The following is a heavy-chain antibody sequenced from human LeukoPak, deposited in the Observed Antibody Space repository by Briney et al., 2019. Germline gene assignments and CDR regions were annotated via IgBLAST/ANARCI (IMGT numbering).Heavy chain of an antibody. Sequence: ASVKVSCKASGYTFTGCYMHWVRQAPGQGLEWVGRINPNSGGTNYAQKFQGRVTMTRDTSISTAYMELSRLRSDDTAVYYCARVITGAFDIWGQGTMVTVSS. CDR2: INPNSGGT. CDR3: ARVITGAFDI. V-gene: IGHV1-2*06. D-gene: IGHD3-22*01. CDR1: GYTFTGCY. J-gene: IGHJ3*02.